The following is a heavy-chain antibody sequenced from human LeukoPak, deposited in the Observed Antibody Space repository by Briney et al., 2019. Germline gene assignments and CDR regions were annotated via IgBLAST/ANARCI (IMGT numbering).Heavy chain of an antibody. V-gene: IGHV1-69*04. CDR1: GGTFSSYA. Sequence: GASVTVSCKASGGTFSSYAISWVRQAPGQGLEWMGRIIPILGIANYSQKFQGRVTITADKSTSTAYMELSSLRSEDTAVYYCARDSIYDILGDSTSYGMDVWGQGTTVTVSS. J-gene: IGHJ6*02. D-gene: IGHD3-9*01. CDR3: ARDSIYDILGDSTSYGMDV. CDR2: IIPILGIA.